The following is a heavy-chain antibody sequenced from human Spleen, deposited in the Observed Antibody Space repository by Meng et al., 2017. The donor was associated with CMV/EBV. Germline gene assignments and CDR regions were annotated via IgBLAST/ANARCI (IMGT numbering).Heavy chain of an antibody. CDR2: INPSSGNT. V-gene: IGHV1-46*02. Sequence: ASVKVSCKASGFTFNSYYMHWVRQAPGQGLEWMGIINPSSGNTDYAQKFQGRLTITRDTSTSTVYMELSSLRSADTAVYYCAGGGEIFGVVIPQTYYYYYGMDVWGQGTTVTVSS. J-gene: IGHJ6*02. D-gene: IGHD3-3*01. CDR3: AGGGEIFGVVIPQTYYYYYGMDV. CDR1: GFTFNSYY.